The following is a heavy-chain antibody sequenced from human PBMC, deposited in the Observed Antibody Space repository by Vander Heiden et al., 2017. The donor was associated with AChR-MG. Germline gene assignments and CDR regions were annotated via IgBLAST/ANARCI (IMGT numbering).Heavy chain of an antibody. D-gene: IGHD3-22*01. V-gene: IGHV1-69*01. J-gene: IGHJ4*02. CDR1: GGTFSSYA. CDR3: ARGRGYYDSSGYLKYYFDY. CDR2: IIPIFGTA. Sequence: QVQLVQSGAEVKKPGSSVKVSCKASGGTFSSYAISWVRQAPGQGLEWMGGIIPIFGTANYAQKFQGRVTITADESTSTAYMELSSLRSEDTAVYYCARGRGYYDSSGYLKYYFDYWGQGTLVTVSS.